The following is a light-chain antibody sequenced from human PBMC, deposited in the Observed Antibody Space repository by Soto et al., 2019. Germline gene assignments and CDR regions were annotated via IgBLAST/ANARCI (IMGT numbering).Light chain of an antibody. CDR1: SSDVGAYNY. CDR3: SSYASSSTYV. Sequence: QSALTQPASVSGSPGQSITISCTGTSSDVGAYNYVSWYQQHPGKAPKLMIYDVSNRPSGVSNRFSGSKSGNPASLTISGLQAEDEADYYCSSYASSSTYVFGTGTKVTVL. CDR2: DVS. J-gene: IGLJ1*01. V-gene: IGLV2-14*01.